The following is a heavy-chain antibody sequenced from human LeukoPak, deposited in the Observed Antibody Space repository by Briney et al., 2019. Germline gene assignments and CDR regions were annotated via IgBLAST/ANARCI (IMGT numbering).Heavy chain of an antibody. D-gene: IGHD3-3*01. CDR3: AKDITSGVTIFGDGLDY. CDR1: GFTFSSYW. V-gene: IGHV3-74*01. CDR2: INTDGSST. J-gene: IGHJ4*02. Sequence: PGGSLRLSCAASGFTFSSYWMHWVRQAPGKGLVWVSRINTDGSSTSYADSVKGRFTISRDNAKNTLYLQMNSLRAEDMALYYCAKDITSGVTIFGDGLDYWGQGTLVTVSS.